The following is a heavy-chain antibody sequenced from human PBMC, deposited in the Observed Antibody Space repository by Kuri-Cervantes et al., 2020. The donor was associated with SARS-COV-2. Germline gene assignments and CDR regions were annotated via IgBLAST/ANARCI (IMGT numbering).Heavy chain of an antibody. CDR2: IYYSGSA. Sequence: GSLRLSCTVSGGSISSYYWSWIRQPPGKGLEWIGYIYYSGSANYNPSLKSRVTISVDTSKNQFSLRLSSVTAADTALYFCAGHGRSAGNDYELDSWGLGALVTVSS. J-gene: IGHJ4*02. CDR3: AGHGRSAGNDYELDS. CDR1: GGSISSYY. V-gene: IGHV4-59*01. D-gene: IGHD4-17*01.